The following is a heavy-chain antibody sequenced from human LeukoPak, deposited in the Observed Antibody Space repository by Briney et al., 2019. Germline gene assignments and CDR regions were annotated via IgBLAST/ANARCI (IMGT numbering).Heavy chain of an antibody. Sequence: GGSLRFSCAAFGFTFSSYGMSWCRQAPGKGLEWVSAISGRGGSTYYADSVKGRFTISRDNSKNPLYLQMNSLRAEDSAVYYCAKVVPPLDYWGQGTLVTVSS. CDR2: ISGRGGST. CDR1: GFTFSSYG. CDR3: AKVVPPLDY. J-gene: IGHJ4*02. V-gene: IGHV3-23*01.